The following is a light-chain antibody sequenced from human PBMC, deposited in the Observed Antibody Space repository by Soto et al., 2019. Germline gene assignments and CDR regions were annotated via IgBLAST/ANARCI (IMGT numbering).Light chain of an antibody. V-gene: IGLV1-40*01. CDR3: QSYDSSLSGGV. Sequence: QSALTQPPSVSGAPGQRVTISRTGSSSNIGAGYDVHWYQQLPGTAPKLLIYGNSNRPSGVPDRFSGSKSGTSASRAITGLQAEDEADYYCQSYDSSLSGGVFGTGTKVTVL. CDR2: GNS. CDR1: SSNIGAGYD. J-gene: IGLJ1*01.